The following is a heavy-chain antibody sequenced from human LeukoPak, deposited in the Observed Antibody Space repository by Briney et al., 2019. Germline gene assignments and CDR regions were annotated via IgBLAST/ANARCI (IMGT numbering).Heavy chain of an antibody. CDR2: IYYSGST. V-gene: IGHV4-59*01. J-gene: IGHJ4*02. D-gene: IGHD3-22*01. CDR3: ARVEDITMIVN. CDR1: GGSISSYY. Sequence: PSETLSLTCTVSGGSISSYYWSWIRQPPGKGLEWIGYIYYSGSTNYNPSLKSRVTISVDTSKNQFSLKLSSVTAVDTAVYYCARVEDITMIVNWGQGTLVTVSS.